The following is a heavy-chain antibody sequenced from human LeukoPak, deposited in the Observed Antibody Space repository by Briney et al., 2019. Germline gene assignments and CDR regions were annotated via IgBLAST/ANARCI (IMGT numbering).Heavy chain of an antibody. V-gene: IGHV3-23*01. Sequence: PGGSLRLSCAASGFTFSTYAMSWVRQAPGKGLEWVSAISGTGDSTYYVDSVKGRVTISRDISKSTLYLQMSSLRAEDTAVYYCAKGVTSHSSSLFDYWGQGTLVTVSS. CDR1: GFTFSTYA. D-gene: IGHD6-6*01. CDR2: ISGTGDST. CDR3: AKGVTSHSSSLFDY. J-gene: IGHJ4*02.